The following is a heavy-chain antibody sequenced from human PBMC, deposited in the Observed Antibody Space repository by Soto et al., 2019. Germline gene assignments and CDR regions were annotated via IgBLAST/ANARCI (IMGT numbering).Heavy chain of an antibody. CDR2: INTSGGST. J-gene: IGHJ5*02. Sequence: ASVKVSCKASGYTFTSYYMHWVRQAPGQGLEWMGKINTSGGSTSYAQKFQGRVTMTRDTSTSTVYMELSSLRSEDTAVYYCARDLELGYCSSTSCPVGRWFDPWGQGTLVTVSS. CDR3: ARDLELGYCSSTSCPVGRWFDP. CDR1: GYTFTSYY. D-gene: IGHD2-2*01. V-gene: IGHV1-46*03.